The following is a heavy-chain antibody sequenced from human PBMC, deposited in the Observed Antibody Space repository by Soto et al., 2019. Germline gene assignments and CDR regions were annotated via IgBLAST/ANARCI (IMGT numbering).Heavy chain of an antibody. D-gene: IGHD6-25*01. V-gene: IGHV1-3*04. J-gene: IGHJ2*01. Sequence: QVQVVQSGAEVKKPGASVRLSCKTSGYSFTSCALHWVRQAPGQGFEWMGWINTDSGTTKYSQKFQGRVIITRDASASTAYMELRSLSSEDTTIYYCVRDRAADWYLDLWGRGTLVSVSS. CDR3: VRDRAADWYLDL. CDR1: GYSFTSCA. CDR2: INTDSGTT.